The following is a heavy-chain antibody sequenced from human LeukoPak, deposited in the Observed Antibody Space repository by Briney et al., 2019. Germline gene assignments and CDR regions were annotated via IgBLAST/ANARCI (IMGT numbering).Heavy chain of an antibody. J-gene: IGHJ4*02. Sequence: GRSLRLSCAASGFTFDDYAMHWVRQAPGKGLEWVSGISWNSGSIGYADSVKGRFTISRDNAKNSLYLQMNSLRAEDTALYYCAKDMHYDSRGYYHTTFDYWGQGTLVTVSS. D-gene: IGHD3-22*01. V-gene: IGHV3-9*01. CDR2: ISWNSGSI. CDR3: AKDMHYDSRGYYHTTFDY. CDR1: GFTFDDYA.